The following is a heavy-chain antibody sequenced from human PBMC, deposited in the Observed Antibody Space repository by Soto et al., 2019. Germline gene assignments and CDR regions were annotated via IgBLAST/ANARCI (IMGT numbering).Heavy chain of an antibody. D-gene: IGHD2-2*01. CDR1: GYTFTSYG. CDR2: ISAYNGNT. V-gene: IGHV1-18*01. Sequence: ASVKVSCKASGYTFTSYGISWVRQAPGQGLEWMGWISAYNGNTNYAQKLQGRVTMTTDTSTSTAYMELRSLRSDDTALYYCARSPGGGVVPAAINWFDPWGQGTLVTVSS. CDR3: ARSPGGGVVPAAINWFDP. J-gene: IGHJ5*02.